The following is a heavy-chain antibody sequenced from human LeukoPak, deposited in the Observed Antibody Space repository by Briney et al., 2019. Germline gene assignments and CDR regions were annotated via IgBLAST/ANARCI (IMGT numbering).Heavy chain of an antibody. CDR2: INWNGGSA. CDR1: GFTFDDYG. D-gene: IGHD2-15*01. CDR3: ASGVVAANYFDY. V-gene: IGHV3-20*04. Sequence: GGSLRLSCATSGFTFDDYGMSWVRQAPGKGLEWVSGINWNGGSAGYADSVKGRFSISRDNAKNALYLQMNSLRAEDTALYYCASGVVAANYFDYWGQGTLVTVSS. J-gene: IGHJ4*02.